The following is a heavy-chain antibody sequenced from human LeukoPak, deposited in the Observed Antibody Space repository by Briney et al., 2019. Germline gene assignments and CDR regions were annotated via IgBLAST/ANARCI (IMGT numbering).Heavy chain of an antibody. CDR1: GGSISSGDYY. D-gene: IGHD3-22*01. V-gene: IGHV4-30-4*08. CDR3: AGEDYDIYAFDI. Sequence: SETLSLTCTVSGGSISSGDYYWSWTRQPPGKGLEWIGYIYYSGSTYYNPSLKSRVTISVDTSKNQFSLKLSSVTAADTAVYYCAGEDYDIYAFDIWGQGTMVTVSS. J-gene: IGHJ3*02. CDR2: IYYSGST.